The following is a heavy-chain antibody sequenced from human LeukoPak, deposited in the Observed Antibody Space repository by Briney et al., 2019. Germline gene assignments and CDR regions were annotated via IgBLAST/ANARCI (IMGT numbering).Heavy chain of an antibody. Sequence: SETLSLTCAVYGGSFSGYYWSWIRQPPGKGLEWVGEINHSGSTNYNPSLKSRVTISVDTSKNQFSLKLSSVTAADTAVYYCARARYYGSGTNWFDPWGQGTLVTVSS. CDR1: GGSFSGYY. J-gene: IGHJ5*02. D-gene: IGHD3-10*01. CDR2: INHSGST. V-gene: IGHV4-34*01. CDR3: ARARYYGSGTNWFDP.